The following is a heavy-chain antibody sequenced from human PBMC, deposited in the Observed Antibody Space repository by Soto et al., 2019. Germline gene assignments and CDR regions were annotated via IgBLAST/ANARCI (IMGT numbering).Heavy chain of an antibody. V-gene: IGHV1-69*06. CDR1: GAPFSSYA. Sequence: QVLLVQSGAEVKKPGSSVKVSCKLSGAPFSSYAMSWVRQAPGQGLEWIGGIIPFFGTPNYAQKFQGRVTITADTSTATSYMELSSLRSDDTAVYYCARDKGAYYSHLVYWGQGTLVTVSS. J-gene: IGHJ4*02. D-gene: IGHD3-22*01. CDR2: IIPFFGTP. CDR3: ARDKGAYYSHLVY.